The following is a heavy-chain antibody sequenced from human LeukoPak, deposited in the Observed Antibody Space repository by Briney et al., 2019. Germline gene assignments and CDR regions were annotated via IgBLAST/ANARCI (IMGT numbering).Heavy chain of an antibody. CDR2: ISSSSSYI. J-gene: IGHJ4*02. Sequence: PGGSLRLSCAASGFTFSSYSMNWVRQAPGKGLEWVSSISSSSSYIYYADSVKGRFTISRDNSKNTLYLQMNSLRAEDTAVYYCASSVDKEGNYDFWSGRIYWGQGTLVTVSS. CDR3: ASSVDKEGNYDFWSGRIY. D-gene: IGHD3-3*01. V-gene: IGHV3-21*01. CDR1: GFTFSSYS.